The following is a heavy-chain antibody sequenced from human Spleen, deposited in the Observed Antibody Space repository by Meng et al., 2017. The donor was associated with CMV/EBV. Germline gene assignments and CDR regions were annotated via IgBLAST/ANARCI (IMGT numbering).Heavy chain of an antibody. Sequence: SETLSLTCTVSGGSVSSGSYYWSWIRQPPGKGLEWIGYIYYSGSTNYNPSLKSRVTISVDTSKNQFSLKLSSVTAADTAVYYCARALWAATGVVFDYWGQGTLVTVSS. D-gene: IGHD6-13*01. CDR3: ARALWAATGVVFDY. CDR1: GGSVSSGSYY. J-gene: IGHJ4*02. V-gene: IGHV4-61*01. CDR2: IYYSGST.